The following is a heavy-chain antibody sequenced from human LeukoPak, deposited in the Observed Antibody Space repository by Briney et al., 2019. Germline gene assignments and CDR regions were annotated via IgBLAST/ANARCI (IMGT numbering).Heavy chain of an antibody. Sequence: GASVKVSCKASGYTFTSYYMHWVRQAPGQGLEWMGIINPSGGSTSYAQKFQGRVTMTRDTSTSTVYMELSSLRSEDTAVYYCARDGGTYEIYYYDSSGYSIDYWGQGTLVTVSS. CDR1: GYTFTSYY. J-gene: IGHJ4*02. V-gene: IGHV1-46*01. CDR3: ARDGGTYEIYYYDSSGYSIDY. D-gene: IGHD3-22*01. CDR2: INPSGGST.